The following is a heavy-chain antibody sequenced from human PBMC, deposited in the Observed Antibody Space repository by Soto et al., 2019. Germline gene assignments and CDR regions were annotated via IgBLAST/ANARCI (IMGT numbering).Heavy chain of an antibody. CDR1: GGPIINGHTY. D-gene: IGHD2-15*01. CDR2: INYRGTT. CDR3: ARDAPEVAPY. V-gene: IGHV4-31*03. Sequence: QVQLKESGPGLVKPSQTLSLTCTVSGGPIINGHTYLNWIRQHPEKGLEWMGYINYRGTTNYNPALKSRILISIATSKNQFSLSLTSVTAADTAVYDCARDAPEVAPYLGQGTLVTDSS. J-gene: IGHJ4*02.